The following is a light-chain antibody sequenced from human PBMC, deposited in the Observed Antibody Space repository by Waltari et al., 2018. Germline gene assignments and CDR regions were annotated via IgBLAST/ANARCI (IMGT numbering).Light chain of an antibody. CDR3: SSYTSSSSYV. V-gene: IGLV2-14*01. Sequence: QSALTQPASVSGSPGQSITISCTGTSSDVGGYNYVSWYQQHPGQAPKLIIYEVSNRPSGVSNRFSGSKSGNPASLTISGPQAEDEADYYCSSYTSSSSYVFGTGTKVTVL. J-gene: IGLJ1*01. CDR1: SSDVGGYNY. CDR2: EVS.